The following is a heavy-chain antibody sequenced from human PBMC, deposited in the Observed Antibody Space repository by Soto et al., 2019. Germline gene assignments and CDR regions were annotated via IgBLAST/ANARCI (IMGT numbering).Heavy chain of an antibody. D-gene: IGHD3-10*01. Sequence: PSETLSLTCTVSGASISSYYWSWIRQPAGKGLEWIGRIYTSGSTNYNPSLKSRVTMSVDTSKNQFSLKLSSVTAADTAVYYCARDHSITMVRGVMVPDWFDPWGQGTQVTVSS. CDR1: GASISSYY. CDR3: ARDHSITMVRGVMVPDWFDP. CDR2: IYTSGST. V-gene: IGHV4-4*07. J-gene: IGHJ5*02.